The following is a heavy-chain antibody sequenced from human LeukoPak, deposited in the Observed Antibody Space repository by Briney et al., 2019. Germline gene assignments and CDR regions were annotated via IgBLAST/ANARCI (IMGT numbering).Heavy chain of an antibody. V-gene: IGHV3-23*01. CDR2: ISGSGGST. Sequence: TGGSLRLSCAASGFTFSSYAMSWVRQAPGKGLEWVSAISGSGGSTYYADSVKGRFTISRDNSKNTLYLQMNSLRAEDTAVYYCAKGATNYYYYYYMDVWGKGTTVTVSS. D-gene: IGHD1-26*01. J-gene: IGHJ6*03. CDR3: AKGATNYYYYYYMDV. CDR1: GFTFSSYA.